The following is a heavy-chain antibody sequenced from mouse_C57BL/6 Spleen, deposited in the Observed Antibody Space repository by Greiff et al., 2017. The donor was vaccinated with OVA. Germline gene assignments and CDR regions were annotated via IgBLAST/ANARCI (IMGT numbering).Heavy chain of an antibody. J-gene: IGHJ3*01. CDR3: ALPPYGSSSWFAY. Sequence: VQLQQSGPELVKPGDSVKISCKASGYSFTGYFMNWVMQSHGKSLEWIGRINPYNGDTFYNQKFKGKATLTVDKSSSTPHMELRSLTSEDSAVYYCALPPYGSSSWFAYWGQGTLVTVSA. CDR1: GYSFTGYF. D-gene: IGHD1-1*01. CDR2: INPYNGDT. V-gene: IGHV1-20*01.